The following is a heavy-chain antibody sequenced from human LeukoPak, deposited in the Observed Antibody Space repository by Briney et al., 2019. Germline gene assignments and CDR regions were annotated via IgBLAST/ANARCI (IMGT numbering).Heavy chain of an antibody. Sequence: PGGSLKLSCAPSGFTFISYGLPWFGQAPAKGLKGVAFLRYDGSNKYYADSVKGRFTISRDNSKNTLYLQMNSLRAEDTAVYYCAKDRGSSGWYPLWYFDLWGRGTLVTVSS. CDR1: GFTFISYG. CDR2: LRYDGSNK. CDR3: AKDRGSSGWYPLWYFDL. D-gene: IGHD6-19*01. V-gene: IGHV3-30*02. J-gene: IGHJ2*01.